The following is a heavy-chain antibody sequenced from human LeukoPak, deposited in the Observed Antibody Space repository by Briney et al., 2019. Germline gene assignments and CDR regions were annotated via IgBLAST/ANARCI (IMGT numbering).Heavy chain of an antibody. V-gene: IGHV3-48*04. CDR3: VRDGSSARGDL. D-gene: IGHD2-2*01. Sequence: GRSLRLSCVVSGFTLSNNDTNWVRQAPRKGVGWVSKIQRISTTIYYADSVKGHFNISRDNAKNTLYLQMNSLRAQDTAVYYCVRDGSSARGDLWGQGTLVTVSS. J-gene: IGHJ5*02. CDR2: IQRISTTI. CDR1: GFTLSNND.